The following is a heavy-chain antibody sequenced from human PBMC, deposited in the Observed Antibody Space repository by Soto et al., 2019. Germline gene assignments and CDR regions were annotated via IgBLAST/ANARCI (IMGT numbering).Heavy chain of an antibody. CDR2: IIPILGIA. CDR3: ARDVRIEDQRVEGDP. V-gene: IGHV1-69*04. Sequence: GASVKVSCKASGGTFSSYTISWVRQAPGQGLEWMGRIIPILGIANYAQKFQGRVTITADKSTSTAYMELSSLRSDDAGVYYCARDVRIEDQRVEGDPWGQGTLFTVS. J-gene: IGHJ5*02. D-gene: IGHD2-2*01. CDR1: GGTFSSYT.